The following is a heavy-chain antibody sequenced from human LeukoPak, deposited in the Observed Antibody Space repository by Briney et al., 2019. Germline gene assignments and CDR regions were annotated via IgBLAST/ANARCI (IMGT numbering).Heavy chain of an antibody. J-gene: IGHJ3*02. CDR1: GFTFSNYG. CDR3: ARSPLRFLEWLPSDAFDI. Sequence: GGSLRLSCTASGFTFSNYGMHWVRQAPGKGLEWVAFIPYDGNNKHYADSVKGRFTISRDNSKNTLYLQMNSLRAEDTAVYYCARSPLRFLEWLPSDAFDIWGQGTMVTVSS. V-gene: IGHV3-30*02. D-gene: IGHD3-3*01. CDR2: IPYDGNNK.